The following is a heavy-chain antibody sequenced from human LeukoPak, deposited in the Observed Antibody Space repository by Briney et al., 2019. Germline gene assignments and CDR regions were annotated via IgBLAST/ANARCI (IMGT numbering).Heavy chain of an antibody. CDR3: ATVGRFLESEDY. CDR2: FDPEDGET. Sequence: GALGKACCKVSGYTVTALSMHWGRQAARHRVGCRGGFDPEDGETIYAQKSQGRVTMTEDTSTDTAYMELSSLRSEDTAVYYCATVGRFLESEDYWGQGTLVTVSS. V-gene: IGHV1-24*01. J-gene: IGHJ4*02. D-gene: IGHD3-3*01. CDR1: GYTVTALS.